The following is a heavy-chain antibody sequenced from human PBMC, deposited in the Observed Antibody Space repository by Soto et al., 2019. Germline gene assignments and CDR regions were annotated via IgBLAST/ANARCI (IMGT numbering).Heavy chain of an antibody. CDR2: IYYGGSA. D-gene: IGHD2-8*01. CDR1: GGSISTYY. Sequence: QVQLQASGPGLVKPSETLSLTCTVSGGSISTYYWNWIRQPPGKGLEWIGYIYYGGSANYNPSLKSRVTISVDTSKKQFSLKLSSVTAADTAVYYCARGGHCTNGVCSALDYWGQGTLVTVSS. V-gene: IGHV4-59*08. J-gene: IGHJ4*02. CDR3: ARGGHCTNGVCSALDY.